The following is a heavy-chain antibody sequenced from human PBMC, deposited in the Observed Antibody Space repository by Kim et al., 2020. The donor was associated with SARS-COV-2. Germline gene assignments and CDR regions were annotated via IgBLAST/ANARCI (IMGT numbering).Heavy chain of an antibody. D-gene: IGHD5-12*01. Sequence: SHPSLKSRFTISAATSKNQLSLRLSSVTAADTAVYYWARGRRDGYNYFDYWAQGTLVTVSS. CDR3: ARGRRDGYNYFDY. J-gene: IGHJ4*02. V-gene: IGHV4-61*02.